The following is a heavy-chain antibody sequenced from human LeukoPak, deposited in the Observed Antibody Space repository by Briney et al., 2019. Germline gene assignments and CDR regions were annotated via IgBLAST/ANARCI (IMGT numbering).Heavy chain of an antibody. D-gene: IGHD3-10*01. CDR2: INHSGGT. Sequence: SETLSLSRAVYGGSFSGYYWRWICQPPGKGLEWIGEINHSGGTNYNPSLKSRVNISVDTSKNQISLKLSSVTAADTAVYYCASNMVRGVISSFDYWGQGTLVTVSS. CDR1: GGSFSGYY. CDR3: ASNMVRGVISSFDY. J-gene: IGHJ4*02. V-gene: IGHV4-34*01.